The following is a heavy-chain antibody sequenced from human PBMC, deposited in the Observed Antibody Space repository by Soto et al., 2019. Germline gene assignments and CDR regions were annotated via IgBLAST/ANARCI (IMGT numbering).Heavy chain of an antibody. D-gene: IGHD1-1*01. J-gene: IGHJ3*02. Sequence: QVQLVEAGGGVVQPGRSLRLSCAASGFTFSRYGMHWVRQAPGKGLDWVAVISYNGGAQYYADAVKGRFTISRDNSRNTLYLQMNSLGPEDTAVYHCAKEPLEVSGRNAFNIWGQGTTVTASS. CDR2: ISYNGGAQ. CDR3: AKEPLEVSGRNAFNI. V-gene: IGHV3-30*18. CDR1: GFTFSRYG.